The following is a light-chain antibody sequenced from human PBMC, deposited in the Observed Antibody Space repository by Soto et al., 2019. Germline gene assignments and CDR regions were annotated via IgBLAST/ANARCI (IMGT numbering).Light chain of an antibody. V-gene: IGKV3-20*01. CDR3: QQYGSSPLT. CDR1: ESVSDNY. J-gene: IGKJ4*01. Sequence: EIVLTQSPGTLSLSPGERATLSCRASESVSDNYLAWYQQRSGQAPRLVIYGASSRASAVPDRFSGSGSGSDFTLTIIRLEPEDFAVYYCQQYGSSPLTFGGGTKVDIK. CDR2: GAS.